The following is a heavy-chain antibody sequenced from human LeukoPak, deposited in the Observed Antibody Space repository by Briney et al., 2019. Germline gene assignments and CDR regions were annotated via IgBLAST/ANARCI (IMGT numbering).Heavy chain of an antibody. CDR3: SRDPRLLDF. J-gene: IGHJ4*02. V-gene: IGHV3-11*05. D-gene: IGHD2/OR15-2a*01. CDR1: GFIFSDYD. CDR2: IAPGSNYI. Sequence: KPGGSLRLSCAASGFIFSDYDMNWIRQAPGKGLEWLSSIAPGSNYINYADSVKGRFTVSRDNSRNSVYLQMNSLRAEDTAVYYCSRDPRLLDFWGQGTPVTVSS.